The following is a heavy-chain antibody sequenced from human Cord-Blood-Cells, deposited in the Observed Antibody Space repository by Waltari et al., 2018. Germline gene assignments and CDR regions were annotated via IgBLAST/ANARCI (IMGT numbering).Heavy chain of an antibody. D-gene: IGHD3-10*01. CDR3: AAITMVQGVIDY. CDR2: KWYDGSNK. CDR1: GFTFSSYG. J-gene: IGHJ4*02. V-gene: IGHV3-33*01. Sequence: QVQLVESGGGVVQPGRSLRLSCAASGFTFSSYGMHWVRQAPGKGLEWVAVKWYDGSNKYYADSVKGRFTISRDNSKNTLYLQMNSLRAEDTAVYYCAAITMVQGVIDYWGQGTLVTVSS.